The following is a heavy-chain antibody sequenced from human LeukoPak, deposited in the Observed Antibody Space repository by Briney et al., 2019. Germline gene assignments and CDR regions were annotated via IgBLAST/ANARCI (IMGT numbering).Heavy chain of an antibody. V-gene: IGHV4-59*08. J-gene: IGHJ4*02. D-gene: IGHD6-13*01. CDR3: ARFLRGQQLTVEYYFDY. Sequence: KSSETLSLTCTVSGGSISNYYWNWIRQSPGKGLEWIGYIYYSGSTNYNPSLKSRVTISVDTSKNHFSLKLSSVTAADTAVYYCARFLRGQQLTVEYYFDYWGQGTLVTVSS. CDR1: GGSISNYY. CDR2: IYYSGST.